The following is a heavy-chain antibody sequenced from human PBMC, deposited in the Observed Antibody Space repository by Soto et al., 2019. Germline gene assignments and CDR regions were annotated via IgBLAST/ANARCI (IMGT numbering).Heavy chain of an antibody. CDR2: ISGSGGST. D-gene: IGHD1-20*01. J-gene: IGHJ6*02. Sequence: GGSLRLSCVASGFTFSSYAMSWVRQAPGKGLEWVSAISGSGGSTYYADSVKGRFTISRDNSKNTLYLQMNSLRAEDTAVYYCASISKDYYYYYGMDVWGQGTTVTVSS. CDR3: ASISKDYYYYYGMDV. CDR1: GFTFSSYA. V-gene: IGHV3-23*01.